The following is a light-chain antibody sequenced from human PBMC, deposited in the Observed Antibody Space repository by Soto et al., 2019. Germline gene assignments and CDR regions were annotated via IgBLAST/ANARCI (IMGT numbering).Light chain of an antibody. CDR1: SSNIGSNY. Sequence: QSVLTQPPSASGTPGQRVTISCSGSSSNIGSNYVYWYQQLPGTAPKLLIYRNNQRPSGVPDRFSGSKSGTSASLAISGLRSEDEADYYGAAWDDSLKVFGTGTKLTVL. J-gene: IGLJ1*01. CDR2: RNN. V-gene: IGLV1-47*01. CDR3: AAWDDSLKV.